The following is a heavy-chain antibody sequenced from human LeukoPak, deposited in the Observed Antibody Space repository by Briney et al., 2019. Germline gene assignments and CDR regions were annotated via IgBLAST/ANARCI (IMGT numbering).Heavy chain of an antibody. CDR1: GYTFTSYG. V-gene: IGHV1-18*01. D-gene: IGHD2-15*01. CDR3: ARDRGYCSGGSCYYYGMDV. Sequence: ASVKVSCKASGYTFTSYGTSWVRQAPGQGLEWMGWISAYNGNTNYAQKLQGRVTMTTDTSTSTAYMELRSLRSDDTAVYYCARDRGYCSGGSCYYYGMDVWGQGTTVTVSS. CDR2: ISAYNGNT. J-gene: IGHJ6*02.